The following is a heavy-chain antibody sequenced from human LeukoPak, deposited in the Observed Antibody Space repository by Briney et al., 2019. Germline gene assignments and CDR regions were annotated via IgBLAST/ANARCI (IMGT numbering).Heavy chain of an antibody. J-gene: IGHJ5*02. V-gene: IGHV1-69*13. CDR1: GGTFSSYA. D-gene: IGHD4-17*01. Sequence: ASVKVSCKASGGTFSSYAISWVRQAPGQGLEWMGGIIPIFGTANYAQKFQGRVTITADESTSTAYMELSSLRSEDTAVYYCARDLSRSNYGTAFDPWGQGTLVTVSS. CDR2: IIPIFGTA. CDR3: ARDLSRSNYGTAFDP.